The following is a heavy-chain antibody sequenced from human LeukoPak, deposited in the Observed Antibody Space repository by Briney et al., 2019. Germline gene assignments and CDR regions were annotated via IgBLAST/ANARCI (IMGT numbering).Heavy chain of an antibody. CDR1: GDTFNNYA. CDR3: ASEPRETNCYGSGT. D-gene: IGHD3-10*01. J-gene: IGHJ6*03. CDR2: IVPIFGAT. Sequence: GSSVKVSCKASGDTFNNYAINWVRQAPGQGLEWMGNIVPIFGATNYALKFQARVTITADESTNTAYMELYRLRSEDTAVYYCASEPRETNCYGSGTWGKGTAVTVSS. V-gene: IGHV1-69*15.